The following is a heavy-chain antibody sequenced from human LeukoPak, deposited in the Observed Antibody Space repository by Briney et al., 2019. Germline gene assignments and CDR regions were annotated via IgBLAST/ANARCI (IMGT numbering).Heavy chain of an antibody. CDR3: ARGPDIVVVPAAIHGWFDP. V-gene: IGHV3-30-3*01. D-gene: IGHD2-2*02. Sequence: PGRSLRLSCAASGFTFSSYAMHWVRQAPGKGLEWVVVISYDGSNKYYADSVKGRFTISRDNSKNTLYLQMNSLRAEDTAVYYCARGPDIVVVPAAIHGWFDPWGQGTLVTASS. J-gene: IGHJ5*02. CDR2: ISYDGSNK. CDR1: GFTFSSYA.